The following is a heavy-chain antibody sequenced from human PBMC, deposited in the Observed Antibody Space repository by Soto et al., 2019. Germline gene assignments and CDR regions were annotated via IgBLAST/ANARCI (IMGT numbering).Heavy chain of an antibody. CDR1: GGSFSGYY. Sequence: KTSETLSLTCAVSGGSFSGYYWTWIRQIPGKGLEWVSSISSSSSYIYYADSVKGRFTISRDDAKNSLYLQMNSLRAEDTAVYYCARDSVVPKYQLDAFDIWGQGTMVTVSS. CDR2: ISSSSSYI. D-gene: IGHD2-15*01. J-gene: IGHJ3*02. CDR3: ARDSVVPKYQLDAFDI. V-gene: IGHV3-21*01.